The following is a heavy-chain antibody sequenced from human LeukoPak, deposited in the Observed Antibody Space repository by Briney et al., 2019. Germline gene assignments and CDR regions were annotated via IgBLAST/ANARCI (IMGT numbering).Heavy chain of an antibody. CDR3: ARDSGTTGEVKFDP. Sequence: SETLSLTCTVSGGSIHSYWSWIRQPAGKGLEWIGRISGSGTITYNPALQSRLTISIDTSKNQFSRKLMPVTAADTAVYYCARDSGTTGEVKFDPWGQGTLVTVSS. V-gene: IGHV4-4*07. D-gene: IGHD3-10*01. CDR1: GGSIHSY. CDR2: ISGSGTI. J-gene: IGHJ5*02.